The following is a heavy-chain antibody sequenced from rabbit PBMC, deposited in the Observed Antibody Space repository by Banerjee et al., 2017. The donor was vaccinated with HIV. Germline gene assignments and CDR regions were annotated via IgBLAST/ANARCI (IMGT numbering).Heavy chain of an antibody. CDR3: ARGAGYVDVADAPYYFNL. J-gene: IGHJ4*01. CDR2: IDTGSGGYT. V-gene: IGHV1S45*01. CDR1: GFSFSSSYY. Sequence: QEQLEESGGGLVKPGRSLTLTCTASGFSFSSSYYIRWVRQAPGKGLEWIACIDTGSGGYTNYANWAKGRFTISKTSSTTVTLQMTSLTAADTATYFCARGAGYVDVADAPYYFNLWGPGTLVTVS. D-gene: IGHD3-1*01.